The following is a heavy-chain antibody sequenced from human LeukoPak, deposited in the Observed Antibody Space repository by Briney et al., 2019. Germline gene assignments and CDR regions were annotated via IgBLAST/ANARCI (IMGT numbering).Heavy chain of an antibody. CDR3: VRGGGSYGTKFDY. CDR1: GYSFSGYY. D-gene: IGHD1-26*01. V-gene: IGHV1-2*06. J-gene: IGHJ4*02. CDR2: INPNSGGT. Sequence: GASAKVSCKASGYSFSGYYMHWVRQAPGQGLEWVGRINPNSGGTNYAQKFQGRVTVTRDTSMNTAYMELSSLRSDDTAVYYCVRGGGSYGTKFDYWGQGTLVTVSS.